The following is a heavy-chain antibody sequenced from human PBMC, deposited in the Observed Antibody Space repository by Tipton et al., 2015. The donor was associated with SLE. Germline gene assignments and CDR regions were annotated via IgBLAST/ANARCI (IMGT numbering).Heavy chain of an antibody. J-gene: IGHJ6*03. D-gene: IGHD2-15*01. CDR1: GDSISTSY. Sequence: TLSLTCTVSGDSISTSYWTWIRQPPGKGLEWIGYISFSGNTNYNPSLKSRVTISVDTSNNQFSLKLSAVTAADTAVYYCARYSYHYYSMDVWGKGTTVTVSS. V-gene: IGHV4-59*01. CDR3: ARYSYHYYSMDV. CDR2: ISFSGNT.